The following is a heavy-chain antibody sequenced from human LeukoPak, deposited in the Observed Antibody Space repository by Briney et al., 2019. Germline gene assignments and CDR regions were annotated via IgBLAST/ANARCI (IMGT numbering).Heavy chain of an antibody. V-gene: IGHV1-2*02. CDR3: AREGSYCVGGDCYSFDF. J-gene: IGHJ4*02. CDR2: MHPWNGNT. CDR1: GYIFISNY. Sequence: GASVKVSCKASGYIFISNYIQWVRPAPGLGRGWMGWMHPWNGNTRYAEKFQGRVTMTRDTSINTAYLDLSSLRSDDTAVYHCAREGSYCVGGDCYSFDFWGQGTLITVSS. D-gene: IGHD2-21*02.